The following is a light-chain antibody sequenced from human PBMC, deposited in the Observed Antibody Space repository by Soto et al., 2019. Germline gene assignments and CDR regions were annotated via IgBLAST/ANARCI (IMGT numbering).Light chain of an antibody. CDR3: QQYNSYS. Sequence: DIQMTQSPSTLPASVGDRVTITCRASQSISNWLAWYQQKPVTAPKVLIYHASNLQSGVPSMFSGSGSGTEFTLTVCSLQPDDFSTYYCQQYNSYSFGQGTKVEIK. CDR1: QSISNW. V-gene: IGKV1-5*01. J-gene: IGKJ1*01. CDR2: HAS.